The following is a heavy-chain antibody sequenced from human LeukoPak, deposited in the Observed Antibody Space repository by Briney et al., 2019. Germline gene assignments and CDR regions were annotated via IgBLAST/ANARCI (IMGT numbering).Heavy chain of an antibody. CDR2: ISWNSGSI. J-gene: IGHJ4*02. CDR1: GFTFDDYA. CDR3: AKDYYGSGSQGVYFDY. Sequence: QPGRSLRLSCAASGFTFDDYAMPWVRQAPGKGLEWVSGISWNSGSIGYADSVKGRFTISRDNAKNSLYLQMNSLRAEDTALYYCAKDYYGSGSQGVYFDYWGQGTLVTLSS. D-gene: IGHD3-10*01. V-gene: IGHV3-9*01.